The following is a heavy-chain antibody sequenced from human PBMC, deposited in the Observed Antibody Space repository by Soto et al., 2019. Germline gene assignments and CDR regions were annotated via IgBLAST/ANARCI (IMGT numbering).Heavy chain of an antibody. J-gene: IGHJ6*02. CDR1: GGTFSSYT. Sequence: QVQLVQSGAEVKKPGSSVKVSCKASGGTFSSYTISWVRQAPGQGLEWMGRIIPILGIANYAQKFQGRVTITADKSTRTAYMELSSLRSEDTAVXXXXXXXXXXXXXXXXXXXXXWGQGTTVTVSS. CDR2: IIPILGIA. CDR3: XXXXXXXXXXXXXXXXXX. V-gene: IGHV1-69*02.